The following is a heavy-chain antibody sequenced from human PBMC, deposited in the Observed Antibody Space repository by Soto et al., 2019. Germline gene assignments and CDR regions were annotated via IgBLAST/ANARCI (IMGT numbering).Heavy chain of an antibody. J-gene: IGHJ4*02. D-gene: IGHD3-9*01. CDR3: ARLKTYHILNKSDY. CDR1: GASIGTSNW. Sequence: PSGTLSLTCAVSGASIGTSNWWSWVRQSPGKGLEWIGEIHDSGSTKYNPSLKSRVTISLDKSKNQFSLNVSSVTAADTAVYYCARLKTYHILNKSDYWGQGSLLTLSS. V-gene: IGHV4-4*02. CDR2: IHDSGST.